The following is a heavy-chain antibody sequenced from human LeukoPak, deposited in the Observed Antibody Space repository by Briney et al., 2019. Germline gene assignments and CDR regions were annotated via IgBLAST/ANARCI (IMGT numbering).Heavy chain of an antibody. V-gene: IGHV1-2*02. CDR3: ARSIAAAANWSDP. Sequence: GASVKVSCKASGDTFTGYYMHWVLQAPGEGLEWMVWINPNSGGTNYAQKCQGRVTMTRGTSISTAYMELRRLRSDDTAVYYCARSIAAAANWSDPWGQGTLVTVSS. J-gene: IGHJ5*02. D-gene: IGHD6-13*01. CDR1: GDTFTGYY. CDR2: INPNSGGT.